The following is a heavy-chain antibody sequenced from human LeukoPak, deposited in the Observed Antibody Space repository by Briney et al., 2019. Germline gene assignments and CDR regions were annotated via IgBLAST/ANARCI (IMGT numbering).Heavy chain of an antibody. CDR3: ARQSGSGWYMNWFDP. CDR2: IDPSDSYT. CDR1: GYSFTSYW. Sequence: GESLKISCKGSGYSFTSYWISWVRQMPGKGLEWMGRIDPSDSYTNYSPSFQGHVTISADKSISTAYLQWSSLKASDTAMYYCARQSGSGWYMNWFDPWGQGTLVTVSS. D-gene: IGHD6-19*01. V-gene: IGHV5-10-1*01. J-gene: IGHJ5*02.